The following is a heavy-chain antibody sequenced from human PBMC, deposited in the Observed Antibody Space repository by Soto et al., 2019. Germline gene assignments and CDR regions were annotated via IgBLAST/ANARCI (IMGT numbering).Heavy chain of an antibody. J-gene: IGHJ6*02. D-gene: IGHD3-22*01. CDR3: ARDGDYYDSSGFKRDYHYYGMDV. CDR1: GGSFSDYA. V-gene: IGHV1-69*01. Sequence: QVQLVQSGAEVKKPGSSVKVSCQASGGSFSDYAISWVRQAPGQGLEWMGGIIPMLGIADNAQKFQGRVIITADEYTSTVYMELSSLRPEDTAVYYCARDGDYYDSSGFKRDYHYYGMDVWGQGTTVTVAS. CDR2: IIPMLGIA.